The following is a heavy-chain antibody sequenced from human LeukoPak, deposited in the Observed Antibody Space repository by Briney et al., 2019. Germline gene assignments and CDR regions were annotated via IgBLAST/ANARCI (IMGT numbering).Heavy chain of an antibody. Sequence: PSETLSLTCAVSGGSISSGGYSWSWIRQPPGKGLEWIGEIYHSGSTNYNPSLKSRVTISVDKSKNQFSLKLSSVTAADTAVYYCARAPSDYYDSSGYYTFDYWGQGTLVTVSS. CDR1: GGSISSGGYS. D-gene: IGHD3-22*01. V-gene: IGHV4-30-2*01. J-gene: IGHJ4*02. CDR2: IYHSGST. CDR3: ARAPSDYYDSSGYYTFDY.